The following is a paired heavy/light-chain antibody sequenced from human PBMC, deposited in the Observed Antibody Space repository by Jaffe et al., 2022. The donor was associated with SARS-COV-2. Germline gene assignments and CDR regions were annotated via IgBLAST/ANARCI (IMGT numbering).Light chain of an antibody. V-gene: IGLV2-14*03. J-gene: IGLJ2*01. CDR1: SSDVGGYNY. Sequence: QSALTQPASVSGSPGQSITISCTGTSSDVGGYNYVSWYQHHPGKAPKLMIYDVSNRPSGVSNRFSGSKSGNTASLTISGLQPEDEADYYCSSYPSVFGGGTKVTVL. CDR2: DVS. CDR3: SSYPSV.
Heavy chain of an antibody. CDR3: ASRQVGGFHYYVDV. V-gene: IGHV3-53*02. CDR1: GFTVNSNY. CDR2: IYGGGGT. J-gene: IGHJ6*03. Sequence: EVKLLETGGGLIQPGGSLRLSCAASGFTVNSNYMGWVRQAPGKGLEWVSVIYGGGGTFYADSAKGRFTISRDGSKNSLYLQMNGLRAEDTAVYYCASRQVGGFHYYVDVWGRGTTVTVSS.